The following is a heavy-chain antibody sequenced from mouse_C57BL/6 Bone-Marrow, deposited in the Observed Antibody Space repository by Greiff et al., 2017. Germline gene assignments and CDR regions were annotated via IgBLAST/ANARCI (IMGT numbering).Heavy chain of an antibody. CDR1: GYTFTSYG. Sequence: QVQLKESGAELARPGASVKLSCKASGYTFTSYGISWVKQRTGQGLEWIGEIYPRSGNTYYNEKFKGKATLTADKSSSTAYMELRSLTSEDSAVYFCARYGRHYYAMDYWGQGTSVTVSS. J-gene: IGHJ4*01. CDR2: IYPRSGNT. V-gene: IGHV1-81*01. D-gene: IGHD1-1*02. CDR3: ARYGRHYYAMDY.